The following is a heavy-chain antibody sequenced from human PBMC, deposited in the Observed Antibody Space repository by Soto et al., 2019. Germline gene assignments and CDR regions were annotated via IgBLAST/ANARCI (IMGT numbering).Heavy chain of an antibody. J-gene: IGHJ6*02. CDR1: TFTFGSYA. Sequence: QVQLVESGGGVVHPGRSLRLSCAASTFTFGSYAMHWVRQAPGKGLEWVALISHDGSDQYFADSVKGRFTISRDNSKNMVCLEMNSLRAEDTAMYYCARDRLFESNTYYYHYGMDVWGQGTPVAVSS. CDR3: ARDRLFESNTYYYHYGMDV. D-gene: IGHD3-9*01. V-gene: IGHV3-30-3*01. CDR2: ISHDGSDQ.